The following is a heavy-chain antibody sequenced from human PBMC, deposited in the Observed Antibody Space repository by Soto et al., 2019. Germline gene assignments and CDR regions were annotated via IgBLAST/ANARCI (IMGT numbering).Heavy chain of an antibody. V-gene: IGHV3-33*01. Sequence: GGSLRLSCAASGFTFSSCGMHWVRQAPGKGLEWVAVIWYDGSNKYYADSVKGRFTISRDNSKNTLYLQMNSLRAEDTAVYYCARDFHSYCSSTSCYASDPWGQGTLVTVSS. CDR3: ARDFHSYCSSTSCYASDP. CDR2: IWYDGSNK. CDR1: GFTFSSCG. D-gene: IGHD2-2*01. J-gene: IGHJ5*02.